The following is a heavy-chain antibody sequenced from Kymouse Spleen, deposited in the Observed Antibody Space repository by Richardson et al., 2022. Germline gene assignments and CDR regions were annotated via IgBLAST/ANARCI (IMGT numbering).Heavy chain of an antibody. CDR3: ARGRDSSGWYLHDAFDI. V-gene: IGHV4-34*01. D-gene: IGHD6-19*01. CDR2: INHSGST. Sequence: QVQLQQWGAGLLKPSETLSLTCAVYGGSFSGYYWSWIRQPPGKGLEWIGEINHSGSTNYNPSLKSRVTISVDTSKNQFSLKLSSVTAADTAVYYCARGRDSSGWYLHDAFDIWGQGTMVTVSS. J-gene: IGHJ3*02. CDR1: GGSFSGYY.